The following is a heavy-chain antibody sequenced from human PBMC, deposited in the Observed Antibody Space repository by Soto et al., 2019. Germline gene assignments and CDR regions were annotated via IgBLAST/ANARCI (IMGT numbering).Heavy chain of an antibody. CDR1: DGSITNDEYY. CDR2: IYYNGNT. D-gene: IGHD4-17*01. J-gene: IGHJ6*02. V-gene: IGHV4-30-4*08. Sequence: VQLQESGPGLVKPSQTLSLTCSVSDGSITNDEYYWTWIREPPGKGLEWIGHIYYNGNTYYNPSLKSRLTLSLDTSQNQFSLHLTSVIAADSASYFCARATTVTSSFFYYGLDVWGQGTTVNVSS. CDR3: ARATTVTSSFFYYGLDV.